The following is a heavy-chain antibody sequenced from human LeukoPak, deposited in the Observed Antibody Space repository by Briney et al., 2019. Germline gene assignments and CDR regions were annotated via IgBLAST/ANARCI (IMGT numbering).Heavy chain of an antibody. CDR2: IIPIFGTA. D-gene: IGHD3-16*02. V-gene: IGHV1-69*13. J-gene: IGHJ4*02. Sequence: SVKVSCKASGGTFSSYAISWVRQAPGQGLEWMGGIIPIFGTANYAQKFQGRVTITADESTSTAYVELSSLSSEDTAMYYCATDDPVMLTFGGVINLPFDYWGRGTLVTVSS. CDR3: ATDDPVMLTFGGVINLPFDY. CDR1: GGTFSSYA.